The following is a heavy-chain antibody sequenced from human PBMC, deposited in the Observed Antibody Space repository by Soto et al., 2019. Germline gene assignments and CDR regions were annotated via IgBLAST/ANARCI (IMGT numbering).Heavy chain of an antibody. Sequence: GGSLRLSCAASGSSFRSYAMTWVRQAPGQGLEWVSSISGSGINIYYADSVRGRFTISRDNSKNILFLQMNSLRVEDTAVYYCAKDTTVTTIPPYWGQGTQVTVSS. CDR3: AKDTTVTTIPPY. J-gene: IGHJ4*02. CDR2: ISGSGINI. D-gene: IGHD4-17*01. CDR1: GSSFRSYA. V-gene: IGHV3-23*01.